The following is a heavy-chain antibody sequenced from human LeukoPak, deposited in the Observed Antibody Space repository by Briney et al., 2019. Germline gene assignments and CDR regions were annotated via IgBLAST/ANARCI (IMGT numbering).Heavy chain of an antibody. D-gene: IGHD3-10*01. V-gene: IGHV4-34*01. CDR2: INHSGTT. Sequence: SETLSLTCAVYGGSFSGYYWSWIRQPPGKGLEWIGEINHSGTTYYNPSLKSRVTISVDTSKNQFSLKLSSVTAADTAVYYCARLGNYYGSGTYWNYWGQGTLVTVSS. J-gene: IGHJ4*02. CDR1: GGSFSGYY. CDR3: ARLGNYYGSGTYWNY.